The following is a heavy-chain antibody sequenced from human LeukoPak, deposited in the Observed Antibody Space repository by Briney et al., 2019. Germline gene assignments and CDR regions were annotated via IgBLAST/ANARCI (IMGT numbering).Heavy chain of an antibody. CDR2: KKPEGREK. D-gene: IGHD6-19*01. CDR3: AREAGWDNFDY. Sequence: PGGSLRLSCAASGFTSSSYWMSWGCHAPGKGLEWVANKKPEGREKYYVDSAKGRFTTTRDDAKNSLYLQINSLRADDTAMYYCAREAGWDNFDYWGKGTLVTVSS. V-gene: IGHV3-7*05. CDR1: GFTSSSYW. J-gene: IGHJ4*02.